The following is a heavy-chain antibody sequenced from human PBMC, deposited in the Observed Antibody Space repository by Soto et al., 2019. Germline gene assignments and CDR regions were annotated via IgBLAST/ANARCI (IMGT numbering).Heavy chain of an antibody. CDR1: GYTFTSYG. D-gene: IGHD3-16*01. CDR3: ARDVQGGFLHY. V-gene: IGHV1-18*01. CDR2: ISAYNGNT. J-gene: IGHJ4*02. Sequence: QVQLVQSGAELKKPGASVKVSCKASGYTFTSYGIRLVREAPVQGLERRGWISAYNGNTNYAQKLKGRVTMTSDTSTSTAYMALRLLRSDDTAVYDCARDVQGGFLHYWGEGTLVTVSS.